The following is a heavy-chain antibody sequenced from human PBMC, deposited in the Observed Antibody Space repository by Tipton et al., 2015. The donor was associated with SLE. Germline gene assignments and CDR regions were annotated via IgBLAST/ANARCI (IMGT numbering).Heavy chain of an antibody. Sequence: GSLRLSCAASGFTFSSYAMSWVRQAPGKGLEWVSGISGSGSSTYYADSLKGRFTISRDNSKNTLYLQMNSLRAEDTAVYYCVRGSTGEDFWGGYIGRWFDPGGQGTLVTVSS. CDR1: GFTFSSYA. V-gene: IGHV3-23*01. D-gene: IGHD3-3*01. CDR3: VRGSTGEDFWGGYIGRWFDP. J-gene: IGHJ5*02. CDR2: ISGSGSST.